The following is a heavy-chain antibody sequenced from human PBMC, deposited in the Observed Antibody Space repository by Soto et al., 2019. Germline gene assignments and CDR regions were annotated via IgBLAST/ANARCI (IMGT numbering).Heavy chain of an antibody. D-gene: IGHD2-15*01. CDR1: GGSISSGGYY. V-gene: IGHV4-31*03. J-gene: IGHJ4*02. CDR3: ARDAGGPFDN. CDR2: IYYSGST. Sequence: SETLSLTCTVSGGSISSGGYYWSWIRQHPGKGLEWIGYIYYSGSTYYNPSLKSRVTISVDTSKNQFSLKLSSVTAADTAVYYCARDAGGPFDNWGQGTLVTVSS.